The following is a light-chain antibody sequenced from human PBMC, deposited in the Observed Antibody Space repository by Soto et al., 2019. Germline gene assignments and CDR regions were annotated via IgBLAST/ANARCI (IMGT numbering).Light chain of an antibody. CDR3: HESYSTPSGT. Sequence: IQMTQSRSSLSACLXDRVPITFLASESISALLNXXHQKTXXXTKLXXXAAXSLQSGVPSRFSGSGSGTDFTLTISSLQPEEFATYYCHESYSTPSGTFGPGTKVDI. V-gene: IGKV1-39*01. CDR2: AAX. J-gene: IGKJ3*01. CDR1: ESISAL.